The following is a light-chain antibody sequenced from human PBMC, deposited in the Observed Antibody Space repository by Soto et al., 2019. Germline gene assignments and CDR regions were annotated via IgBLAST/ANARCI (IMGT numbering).Light chain of an antibody. CDR1: QDIRRW. Sequence: DIQMTQSPSSVSASVGDRVTITCRASQDIRRWLAWYQQKPGKAPNVLIHAASILQSGVPSRFSGSGSGTDFTLTISSLQPEDFATYYCQQANTFPLTFGGGTKVEI. CDR2: AAS. V-gene: IGKV1-12*01. J-gene: IGKJ4*01. CDR3: QQANTFPLT.